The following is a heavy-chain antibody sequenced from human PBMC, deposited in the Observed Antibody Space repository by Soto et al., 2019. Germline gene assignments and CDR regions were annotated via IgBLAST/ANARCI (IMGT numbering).Heavy chain of an antibody. CDR2: IYHSGST. V-gene: IGHV4-30-2*01. CDR1: GGSISSGGYS. D-gene: IGHD3-9*01. J-gene: IGHJ4*02. Sequence: PSETLSLTCAVSGGSISSGGYSWSWIRQPPGKGREWIGYIYHSGSTYYNPSLKSRVTISVDRSKNQFSLKLSSVTAADTAVYYCARHPGYYDILTGYTTYYFDSWGQGTLVTVSS. CDR3: ARHPGYYDILTGYTTYYFDS.